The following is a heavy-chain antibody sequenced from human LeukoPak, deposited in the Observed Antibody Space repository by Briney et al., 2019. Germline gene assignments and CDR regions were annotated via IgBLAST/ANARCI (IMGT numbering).Heavy chain of an antibody. CDR1: GFTFSSYG. D-gene: IGHD1-26*01. Sequence: GGSLRLSCAASGFTFSSYGMHWVRQAPGKGLEWVAFIRYDGSNKYYADSVKGRFTISRDNSKNTLYLQMNSLRAEDTAVYYCANAEGSQEYYYYYVDVWGKGTTVTVSS. V-gene: IGHV3-30*02. CDR2: IRYDGSNK. CDR3: ANAEGSQEYYYYYVDV. J-gene: IGHJ6*03.